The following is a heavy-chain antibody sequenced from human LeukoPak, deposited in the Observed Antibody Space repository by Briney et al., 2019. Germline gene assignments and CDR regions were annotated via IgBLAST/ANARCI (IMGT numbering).Heavy chain of an antibody. Sequence: GGSLRLSFAASGFIFSIYSMYWVRPPPGKGLEWVSVVRGIGDGPYHAASVKRPFTISIDNCKNMLYLQRNSLRAEDMAVYYCVREGSESYVDYWGQRTLVTVSS. D-gene: IGHD1-26*01. CDR2: VRGIGDGP. J-gene: IGHJ4*02. CDR3: VREGSESYVDY. V-gene: IGHV3-23*01. CDR1: GFIFSIYS.